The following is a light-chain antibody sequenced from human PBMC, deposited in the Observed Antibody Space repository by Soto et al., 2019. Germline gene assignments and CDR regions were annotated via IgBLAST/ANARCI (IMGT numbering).Light chain of an antibody. V-gene: IGKV3-20*01. CDR2: GAS. J-gene: IGKJ1*01. CDR1: QSVSSNF. CDR3: HQYSSSPRT. Sequence: EIVLTQSPGTLSLSPGERVTLSCRASQSVSSNFLAWYQQKPGQAPRLLIYGASNRAAGIPDRFSGSGSGTHFTLTISRLEPEDFAVYYCHQYSSSPRTFGQGTKVEIK.